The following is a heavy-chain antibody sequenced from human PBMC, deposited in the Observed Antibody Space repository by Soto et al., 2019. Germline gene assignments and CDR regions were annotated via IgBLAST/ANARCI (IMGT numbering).Heavy chain of an antibody. CDR3: VKGGLESNHGTVDN. J-gene: IGHJ4*02. Sequence: DVQLLESGGNLVQPGGSLRLSCVVSGLTFSAYSMSWVRQAPGKGLEWVSSISSTATSTFYVDSVKGRFTISRDNSKSTFYLQMDNLRAEDTAVYYCVKGGLESNHGTVDNWGQGTLVTVSS. CDR1: GLTFSAYS. CDR2: ISSTATST. D-gene: IGHD3-16*01. V-gene: IGHV3-23*01.